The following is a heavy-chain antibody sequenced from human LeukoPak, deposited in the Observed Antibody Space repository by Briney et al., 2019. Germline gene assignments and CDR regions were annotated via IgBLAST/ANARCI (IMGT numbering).Heavy chain of an antibody. Sequence: ASVKVSCKASGYTFTSYAMHWVRQAPGQRLEWMGWINAGNGNTKYSQKFQGRVTITRDTSASTAYMELSSLRSEDTAVYYCASKVPYCGGDCEFDYWGRGTLVTVSS. CDR2: INAGNGNT. CDR1: GYTFTSYA. V-gene: IGHV1-3*01. CDR3: ASKVPYCGGDCEFDY. J-gene: IGHJ4*02. D-gene: IGHD2-21*02.